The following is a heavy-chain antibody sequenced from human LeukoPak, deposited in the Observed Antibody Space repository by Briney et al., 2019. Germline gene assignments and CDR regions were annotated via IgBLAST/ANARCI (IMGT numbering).Heavy chain of an antibody. CDR3: ARYYDSSGYYRDYFDY. D-gene: IGHD3-22*01. J-gene: IGHJ4*02. Sequence: GGSLRLSCAASGFTFSSYAMSWVRQAPGKGLEWVANIKQDGSEKYYVDSVKGRFTISRDNAKNSLYLQMNSLRAEDTAVYYCARYYDSSGYYRDYFDYWGQGTLVTVSS. CDR1: GFTFSSYA. V-gene: IGHV3-7*01. CDR2: IKQDGSEK.